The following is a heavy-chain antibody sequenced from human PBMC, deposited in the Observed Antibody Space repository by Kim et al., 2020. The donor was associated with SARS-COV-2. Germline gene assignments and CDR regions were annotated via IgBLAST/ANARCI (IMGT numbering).Heavy chain of an antibody. CDR3: ARRGSGHGLDV. CDR1: GYTFTTYS. J-gene: IGHJ6*01. CDR2: INAGNGYT. Sequence: ASVKVSCKPSGYTFTTYSIHWVRQAPGQSLEWMAWINAGNGYTGYSQKLQDRVTLTRDTLASTVYMELSSLMSEDTAVYYCARRGSGHGLDVWGQGTTVT. D-gene: IGHD6-25*01. V-gene: IGHV1-3*01.